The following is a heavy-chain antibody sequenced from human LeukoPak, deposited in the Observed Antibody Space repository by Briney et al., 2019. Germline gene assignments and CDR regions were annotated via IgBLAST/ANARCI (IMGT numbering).Heavy chain of an antibody. CDR3: ATGRRLRFLEWLRIFDY. D-gene: IGHD3-3*01. Sequence: ASVKVSCKVSGYTLTELSMHWVRQAPGKGLEWMGGFDPEDGETIYAQKFQGRVTVTEDTSTDTAYMELSSLRSEDTAVYYCATGRRLRFLEWLRIFDYWGQGTLVTVSS. CDR1: GYTLTELS. CDR2: FDPEDGET. J-gene: IGHJ4*02. V-gene: IGHV1-24*01.